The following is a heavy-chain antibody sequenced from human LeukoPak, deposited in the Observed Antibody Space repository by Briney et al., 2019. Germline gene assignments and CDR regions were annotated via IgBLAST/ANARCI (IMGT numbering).Heavy chain of an antibody. D-gene: IGHD2-15*01. J-gene: IGHJ5*02. V-gene: IGHV5-51*01. CDR3: VRSPACSIGTCYPNWFDP. Sequence: GESLKISCKGSGYSFTNNWIGWVRQMPGKGLEWMGITYPGDSNTRYSPSFQGQVTISADKSISSAYLQWSSLMASDTAMYYCVRSPACSIGTCYPNWFDPWGQGTLVTVSS. CDR1: GYSFTNNW. CDR2: TYPGDSNT.